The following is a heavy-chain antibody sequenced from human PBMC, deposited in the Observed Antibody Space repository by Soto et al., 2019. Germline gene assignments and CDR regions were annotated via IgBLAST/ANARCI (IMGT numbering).Heavy chain of an antibody. D-gene: IGHD3-22*01. CDR3: ARGGYYYENSGQNAYDY. CDR1: GGSIISGSYY. CDR2: IYYGGST. V-gene: IGHV4-31*03. Sequence: TLCLTCPVSGGSIISGSYYWSWISQHPGKGLEWIGYIYYGGSTYYNPSLKSRATISGDTSKNQFSLKLSSVTAADTAVYYCARGGYYYENSGQNAYDYWGQGILVTVSS. J-gene: IGHJ4*01.